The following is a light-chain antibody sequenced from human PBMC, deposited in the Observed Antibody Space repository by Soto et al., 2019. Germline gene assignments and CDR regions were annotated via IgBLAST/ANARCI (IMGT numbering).Light chain of an antibody. CDR3: RSYAGSKGV. V-gene: IGLV2-8*01. Sequence: QSALTQPPSASGSPGQSVTISCTGTCSDVGGYNYVSWYQQHPGKAPTLRIYEVSKRPSGVPDRFSGAKSGNTASLTVSGLQAEDEADYYCRSYAGSKGVFGGGTKLTVL. CDR2: EVS. CDR1: CSDVGGYNY. J-gene: IGLJ2*01.